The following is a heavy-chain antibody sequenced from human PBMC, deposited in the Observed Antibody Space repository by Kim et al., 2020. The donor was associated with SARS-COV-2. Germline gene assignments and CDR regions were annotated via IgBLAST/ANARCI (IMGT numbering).Heavy chain of an antibody. V-gene: IGHV3-11*01. J-gene: IGHJ5*02. CDR1: GFTFSDYY. CDR3: ARDDKPHHWFDP. CDR2: IGSSGNNI. Sequence: GGSLRLSCAASGFTFSDYYMSWIRQAPGKGLEWIAYIGSSGNNIFYADSVKGRFTMSRDNGKNLLYLQMNSLRAEDTALYYCARDDKPHHWFDPWGQGTQVTVSS.